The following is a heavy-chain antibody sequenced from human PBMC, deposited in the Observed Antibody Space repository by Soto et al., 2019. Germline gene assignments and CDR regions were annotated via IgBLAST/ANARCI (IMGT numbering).Heavy chain of an antibody. J-gene: IGHJ4*02. CDR1: GYPFTSYD. CDR3: ARKRCSGGSCYIDY. CDR2: MNPNRGNT. V-gene: IGHV1-8*01. D-gene: IGHD2-15*01. Sequence: QVQLVQSGAEVKKPGASVKVSCKASGYPFTSYDITWVRQAPGQGLEWLGWMNPNRGNTGYARKFQGRVNMTRNTSISTAYLELNSLRCEDTAVYYCARKRCSGGSCYIDYWGQGTLVTVSS.